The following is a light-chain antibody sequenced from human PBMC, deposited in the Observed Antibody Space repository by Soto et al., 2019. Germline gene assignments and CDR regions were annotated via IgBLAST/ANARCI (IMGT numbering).Light chain of an antibody. CDR2: AAS. CDR1: QSISSY. J-gene: IGKJ1*01. CDR3: KQSYQTPRT. V-gene: IGKV1-39*01. Sequence: DIQMTQSPSSLSASVGDRVTITCRASQSISSYLNWYQQKPGKAHKLLIYAASSLQSGVPSRFSGSGSGTDFTLNISSLQPEDVATYYCKQSYQTPRTFGQGTKVENK.